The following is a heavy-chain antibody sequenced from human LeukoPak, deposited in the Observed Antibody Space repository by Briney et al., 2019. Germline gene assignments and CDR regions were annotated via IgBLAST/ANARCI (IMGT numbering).Heavy chain of an antibody. V-gene: IGHV3-23*01. CDR1: GFTFSNYA. CDR2: ISGSGYST. Sequence: GGSLRLCGAGCGFTFSNYAVIWVRQAPGKGLEWVSGISGSGYSTYYADSVEGRFTVSRDISKNTMYLQMNSLRAEDTAVYFCAKDGVATVGYYFDSWGQGTLVTVSS. J-gene: IGHJ4*02. CDR3: AKDGVATVGYYFDS. D-gene: IGHD6-13*01.